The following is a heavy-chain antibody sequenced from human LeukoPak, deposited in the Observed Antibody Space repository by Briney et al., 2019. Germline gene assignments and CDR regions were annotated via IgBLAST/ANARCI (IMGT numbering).Heavy chain of an antibody. V-gene: IGHV1-18*01. CDR3: ARGVAYYYDSGGYYFDY. Sequence: GASVKVSCKASGYTFTSYGISWVRQAPGQGLEWMGWISAYNGNTNYAQKLQGRVTMTTDTSTSTAYMELRSLRSDDTAVYYCARGVAYYYDSGGYYFDYWGQGTLVTVSS. CDR2: ISAYNGNT. J-gene: IGHJ4*02. CDR1: GYTFTSYG. D-gene: IGHD3-22*01.